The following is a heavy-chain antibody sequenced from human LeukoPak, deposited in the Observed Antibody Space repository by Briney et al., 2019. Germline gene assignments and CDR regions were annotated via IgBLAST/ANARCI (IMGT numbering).Heavy chain of an antibody. D-gene: IGHD4-17*01. J-gene: IGHJ4*02. CDR2: IKSKTDGGTT. CDR1: GFTFSNAW. Sequence: GGSLRLSCAASGFTFSNAWMSWVRQAPGKGLEWVGRIKSKTDGGTTDYAAPVKGRFTISRDDSKNTLYPQMNGLKTEDTAVYYCTTPTDYGDYGYWGQGTLVTVPS. CDR3: TTPTDYGDYGY. V-gene: IGHV3-15*01.